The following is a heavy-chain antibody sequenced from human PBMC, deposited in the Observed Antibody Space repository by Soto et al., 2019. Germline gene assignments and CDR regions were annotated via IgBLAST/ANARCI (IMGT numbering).Heavy chain of an antibody. J-gene: IGHJ4*02. D-gene: IGHD5-18*01. Sequence: GASVKVSCKASGGTFSSYAISWVRQAPGQGLEWMGGIIPIFGTANYAQKFQGRVTITADESTSTAYMELSSLRSEDTAVYYCARARDTAMVTIGYYFDYWGQGTLVTVSS. CDR2: IIPIFGTA. CDR3: ARARDTAMVTIGYYFDY. V-gene: IGHV1-69*13. CDR1: GGTFSSYA.